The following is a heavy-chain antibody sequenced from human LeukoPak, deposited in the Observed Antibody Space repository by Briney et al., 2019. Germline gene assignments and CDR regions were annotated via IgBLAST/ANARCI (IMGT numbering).Heavy chain of an antibody. CDR2: ISGSGIST. D-gene: IGHD5-12*01. CDR3: AKDLRGYDMDFDY. CDR1: GFTFSNFA. V-gene: IGHV3-23*01. Sequence: GGSLRLSCAASGFTFSNFAMSWVRQAPGKGLEWVSSISGSGISTYYADSLKGRFTISRDNFKNTLFLQLNSLRAEDTAVYYCAKDLRGYDMDFDYWGQGTLATVSS. J-gene: IGHJ4*02.